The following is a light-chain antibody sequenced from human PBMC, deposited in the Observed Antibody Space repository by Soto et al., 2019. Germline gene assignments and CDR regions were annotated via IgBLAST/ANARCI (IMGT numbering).Light chain of an antibody. CDR1: SSNIGAGYD. V-gene: IGLV1-40*01. CDR2: GNI. J-gene: IGLJ1*01. Sequence: QSVLTQPPSVSGAPGQRVTISCTGSSSNIGAGYDVDWYHQHPGTAPKLLIFGNINRPSGVPDRFSGSKSGTSASPATSGLQAEDEDAYYCRAYHTTLTARYVFGTGTKVTVL. CDR3: RAYHTTLTARYV.